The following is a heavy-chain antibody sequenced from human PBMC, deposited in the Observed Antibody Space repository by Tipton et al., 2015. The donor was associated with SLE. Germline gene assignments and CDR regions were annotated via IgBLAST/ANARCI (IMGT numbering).Heavy chain of an antibody. CDR1: GGSISSGSYY. CDR2: IYTSGST. CDR3: ARDRGGLVFDL. D-gene: IGHD2-8*02. J-gene: IGHJ2*01. V-gene: IGHV4-61*02. Sequence: TLSLTCTVSGGSISSGSYYWSWIRQPAGKGLEWIGRIYTSGSTNYNPSLKSRVTTSVDTSKNQFSLKLSSVTVADTAVYYCARDRGGLVFDLWGRGTLVTVSS.